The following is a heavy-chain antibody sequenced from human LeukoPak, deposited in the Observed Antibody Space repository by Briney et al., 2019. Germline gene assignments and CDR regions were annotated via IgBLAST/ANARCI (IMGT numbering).Heavy chain of an antibody. V-gene: IGHV3-7*01. CDR2: IKQDGSEK. CDR3: ARDYTATTWLDY. D-gene: IGHD3-16*01. J-gene: IGHJ4*02. Sequence: PGGSLGLCCAASVFTFSRYWMSWLRQAPGKGLEWVANIKQDGSEKYYVDSVKGRSTISRDNAKNSLYLQMNSLRAEDTAVYYCARDYTATTWLDYWGQGTLVTVSS. CDR1: VFTFSRYW.